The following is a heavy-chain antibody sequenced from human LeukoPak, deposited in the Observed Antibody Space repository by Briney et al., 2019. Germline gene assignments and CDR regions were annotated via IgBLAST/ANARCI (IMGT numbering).Heavy chain of an antibody. CDR2: IISSSGNI. J-gene: IGHJ4*02. V-gene: IGHV3-21*01. CDR1: GFTFSSYT. Sequence: GGPLRLSCAASGFTFSSYTMNWVRQAPEKGLEWVSAIISSSGNIYYAESVKGRSTISRDNAKNSLYLQMNSLRAEDTAVYYCARGAYYDILPGYYFDYWGQGTLVTVSS. D-gene: IGHD3-9*01. CDR3: ARGAYYDILPGYYFDY.